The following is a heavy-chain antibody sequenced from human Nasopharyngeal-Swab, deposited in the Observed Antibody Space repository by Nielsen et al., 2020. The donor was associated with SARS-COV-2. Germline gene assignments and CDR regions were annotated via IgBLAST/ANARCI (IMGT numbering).Heavy chain of an antibody. CDR3: ARGLSGVVPAPILGLGPYYYFYYMDV. Sequence: SQTLSLTGAVSGGSFSANYWGWIRQPPGKGLEWIGEINHSGSTNYNPSLKSRVTISVDTSKSQFSLKLTSVTAADTSVYYCARGLSGVVPAPILGLGPYYYFYYMDVWGKGTTVTVSS. CDR1: GGSFSANY. CDR2: INHSGST. V-gene: IGHV4-34*01. D-gene: IGHD2-2*01. J-gene: IGHJ6*03.